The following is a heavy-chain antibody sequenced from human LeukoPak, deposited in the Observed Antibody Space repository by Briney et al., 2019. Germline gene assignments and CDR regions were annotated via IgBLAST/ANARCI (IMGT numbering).Heavy chain of an antibody. CDR3: ARGDCSSTSCYLLD. CDR2: IYYSGST. V-gene: IGHV4-59*08. D-gene: IGHD2-2*01. Sequence: PSETLSLTCTVSGGSITSYYWSWIRQPPGKGLEWIGYIYYSGSTNYNPSLKSRVTISVDTSKSQFSLKLSSVTAADTAVYYCARGDCSSTSCYLLDWGQGTLVTVSS. CDR1: GGSITSYY. J-gene: IGHJ4*02.